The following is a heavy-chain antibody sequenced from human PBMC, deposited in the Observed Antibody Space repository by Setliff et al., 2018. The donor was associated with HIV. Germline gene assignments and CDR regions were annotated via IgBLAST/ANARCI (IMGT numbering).Heavy chain of an antibody. Sequence: PSETLSLTCTVSGGSINSTSYYWGWIRQPPGNGLEWIGSIYHTGSTYYKPSLKSRVTISVDTSKNQFSLRLSSVAAGDTAVYYCARDHCSSSGCYEYSYYFEYWGQGTLVTVS. CDR2: IYHTGST. CDR1: GGSINSTSYY. V-gene: IGHV4-39*02. CDR3: ARDHCSSSGCYEYSYYFEY. J-gene: IGHJ4*02. D-gene: IGHD2-2*01.